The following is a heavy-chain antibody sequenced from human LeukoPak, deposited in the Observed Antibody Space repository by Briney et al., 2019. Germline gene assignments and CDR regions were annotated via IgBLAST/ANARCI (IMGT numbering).Heavy chain of an antibody. J-gene: IGHJ4*02. D-gene: IGHD5-12*01. CDR3: ARGSRTSGYDYDYYFDY. V-gene: IGHV1-8*03. Sequence: GASVKVSCKASGYTFTSYDINWVRQATGQGLEWMGWMNPNSGNTGYAQKFQGRVTITMNTSISTAYMELSSLRSEDTAMYYCARGSRTSGYDYDYYFDYWGQGTLVTVSS. CDR2: MNPNSGNT. CDR1: GYTFTSYD.